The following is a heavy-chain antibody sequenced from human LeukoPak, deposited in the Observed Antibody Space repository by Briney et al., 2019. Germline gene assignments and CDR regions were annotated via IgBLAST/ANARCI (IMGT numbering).Heavy chain of an antibody. CDR2: IISSGGVT. V-gene: IGHV3-23*01. D-gene: IGHD5-18*01. CDR3: AKNAGYSYGLYYFDY. J-gene: IGHJ4*02. CDR1: GFAFSAYA. Sequence: GGSLRLSCAASGFAFSAYAMSWVRQAPGKGLKWVSSIISSGGVTYYADSLKGRFTISRDNSKNTVFLQMDSLRAEDSAVYYCAKNAGYSYGLYYFDYWGQGTLVTVSS.